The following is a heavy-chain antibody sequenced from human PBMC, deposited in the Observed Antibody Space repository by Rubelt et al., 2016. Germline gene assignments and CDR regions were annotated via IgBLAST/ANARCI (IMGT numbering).Heavy chain of an antibody. D-gene: IGHD1-26*01. Sequence: QVQLQQWGAGLLKPSETLSLTCAVYGGSFSGYYWSWIRQPPGKGLEWIGEINHSGSTNYNPSLKSRVTISVDTSKNQLSPKLSCVTAADTAGYYCASTGGLSGANSGSTWPDWYFDLWGRGTLVTVPS. CDR3: ASTGGLSGANSGSTWPDWYFDL. CDR2: INHSGST. V-gene: IGHV4-34*01. CDR1: GGSFSGYY. J-gene: IGHJ2*01.